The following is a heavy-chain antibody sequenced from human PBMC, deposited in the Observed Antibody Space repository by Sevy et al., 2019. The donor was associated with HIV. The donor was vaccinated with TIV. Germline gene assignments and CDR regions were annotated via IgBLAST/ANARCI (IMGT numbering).Heavy chain of an antibody. CDR1: GYTFTSYD. V-gene: IGHV1-8*01. Sequence: ASVKVSCKASGYTFTSYDINWVRQATGQGLEWMGWMNPNSGNTGYAQKFQGRVTMTRNTSISTAYMELSSLRSEDTAVYYCARFLSTSYYYYYAMDVWRQGTTVTVSS. J-gene: IGHJ6*02. CDR2: MNPNSGNT. CDR3: ARFLSTSYYYYYAMDV. D-gene: IGHD2-2*01.